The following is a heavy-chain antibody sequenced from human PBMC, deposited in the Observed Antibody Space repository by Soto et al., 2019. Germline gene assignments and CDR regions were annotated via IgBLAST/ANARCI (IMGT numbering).Heavy chain of an antibody. CDR2: ISHDGTVK. CDR1: RFTFSNYG. Sequence: GGSLRLSCAASRFTFSNYGMQWVRQAPGKGLEWVAVISHDGTVKYYADSVKGRFTISRDNFQNTLDLQMDSLRAEDTAVYYCGAERDKRSSSCFQSWGQGTLVTVSS. D-gene: IGHD6-19*01. CDR3: GAERDKRSSSCFQS. V-gene: IGHV3-30*03. J-gene: IGHJ4*02.